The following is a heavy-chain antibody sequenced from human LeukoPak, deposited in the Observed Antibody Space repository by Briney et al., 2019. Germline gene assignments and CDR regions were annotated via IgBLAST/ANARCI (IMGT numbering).Heavy chain of an antibody. CDR1: GFTFSSYG. D-gene: IGHD3-16*01. V-gene: IGHV3-33*06. J-gene: IGHJ4*02. CDR2: IWYDGSNK. CDR3: AKGLGLSVTAPIDY. Sequence: GGSLRLSCAAPGFTFSSYGMHWVRQAPGKRLEWVAVIWYDGSNKYYADSVKGRFTISRDNSKNTLYLQMNSLRAEDTAVYYCAKGLGLSVTAPIDYWGQGPLVTVSS.